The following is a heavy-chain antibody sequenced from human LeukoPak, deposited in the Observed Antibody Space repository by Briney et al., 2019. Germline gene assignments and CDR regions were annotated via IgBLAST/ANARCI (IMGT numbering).Heavy chain of an antibody. V-gene: IGHV3-64*01. CDR2: IMPNGETR. CDR3: ARDRDGGFAFDI. D-gene: IGHD2-15*01. Sequence: GGSLRLSCAASGFSFSNYVMHWVRQAPGKGLEYVSAIMPNGETRGYANSMKGRFTISRDDSKNTLYLQMGSLRAEDMAIYYCARDRDGGFAFDIWGQGTLVTVSS. J-gene: IGHJ3*02. CDR1: GFSFSNYV.